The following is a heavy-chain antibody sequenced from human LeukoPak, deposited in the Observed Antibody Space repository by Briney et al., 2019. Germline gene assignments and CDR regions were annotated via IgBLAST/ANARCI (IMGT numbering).Heavy chain of an antibody. CDR3: ARGGWVDY. V-gene: IGHV4-38-2*02. CDR2: IYHSGST. Sequence: SETLSLTCTVSGDSISSGDYYWSWIRQPPGKGLEWIGSIYHSGSTYYNPSLKSRVTISVDTSKNQFSLKLSSVTAADTAVYYCARGGWVDYWGQGTLVTVSS. J-gene: IGHJ4*02. CDR1: GDSISSGDYY. D-gene: IGHD3-16*01.